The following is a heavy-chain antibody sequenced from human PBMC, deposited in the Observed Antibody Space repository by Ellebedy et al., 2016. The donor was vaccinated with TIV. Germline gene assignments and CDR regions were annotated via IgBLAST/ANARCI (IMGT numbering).Heavy chain of an antibody. CDR1: GLDFSDHY. CDR3: TRGYSGLASYALDI. V-gene: IGHV3-72*01. Sequence: GESLKISCASTGLDFSDHYMDWVRQAPGRGMEWVGRIGNKANSYTTEYAASVKGRFTISRDDSKNSLYLQMDSLKTEDTAVYHCTRGYSGLASYALDIWGQGTMVTVSS. J-gene: IGHJ3*02. D-gene: IGHD5-12*01. CDR2: IGNKANSYTT.